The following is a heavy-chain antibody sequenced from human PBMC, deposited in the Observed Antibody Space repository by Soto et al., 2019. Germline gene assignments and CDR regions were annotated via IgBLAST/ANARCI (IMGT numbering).Heavy chain of an antibody. D-gene: IGHD3-3*01. CDR1: GYTFTSYG. V-gene: IGHV1-18*01. J-gene: IGHJ4*02. Sequence: ASVKVSCKASGYTFTSYGISWVRQAPGQGLEWMGWISAYNGNTNYAQKLQGRVTMTTDTSTSTAYMELRSLRSDDTAVYYCARADGFGVVTPFMDSWGQGILVTVSS. CDR2: ISAYNGNT. CDR3: ARADGFGVVTPFMDS.